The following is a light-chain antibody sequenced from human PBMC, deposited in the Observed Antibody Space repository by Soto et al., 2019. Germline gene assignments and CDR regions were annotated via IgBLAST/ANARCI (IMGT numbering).Light chain of an antibody. CDR2: DAL. J-gene: IGKJ2*01. Sequence: EIVMTQSPATLSVSPGERVTFSCRASQTVSRNVAWYQQRPGQAPRLLIFDALRRATGISDRFSGSGSGTEFTLTISSLQSEDFAVYSCQQYNTWPPFTFGQGTKVEIK. V-gene: IGKV3D-15*01. CDR1: QTVSRN. CDR3: QQYNTWPPFT.